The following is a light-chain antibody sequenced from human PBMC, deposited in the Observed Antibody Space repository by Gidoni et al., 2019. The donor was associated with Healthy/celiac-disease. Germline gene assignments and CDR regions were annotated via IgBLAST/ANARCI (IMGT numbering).Light chain of an antibody. V-gene: IGKV1-33*01. CDR1: QDISNY. CDR2: DAS. Sequence: DIQLTQSPSSLSASVGDRVTITCQASQDISNYLNWYQQKPGKAPKLLIYDASNLETGVPSRFSGSGSGTDFTFTISSLQPEDIATYYCQQYDNRPPEYTFGQGTKLEIK. CDR3: QQYDNRPPEYT. J-gene: IGKJ2*01.